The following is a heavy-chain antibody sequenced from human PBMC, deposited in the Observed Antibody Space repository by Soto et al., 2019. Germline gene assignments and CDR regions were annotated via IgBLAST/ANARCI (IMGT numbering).Heavy chain of an antibody. CDR3: AXALRRNYRSESYYMSSFDS. D-gene: IGHD3-10*01. Sequence: PGGSLRLSCAASGFTFNRYAMSWVRQAPGKGLEWVSAITSSGENTDYANAVKGRFTISRDNSKNTLYLQLSSLTAEDTAVYYGAXALRRNYRSESYYMSSFDSGGQGTMVTVSS. J-gene: IGHJ4*02. V-gene: IGHV3-23*01. CDR2: ITSSGENT. CDR1: GFTFNRYA.